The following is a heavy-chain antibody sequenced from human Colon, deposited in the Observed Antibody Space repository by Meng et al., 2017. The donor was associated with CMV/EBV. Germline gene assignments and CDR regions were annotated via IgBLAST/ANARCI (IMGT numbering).Heavy chain of an antibody. J-gene: IGHJ4*02. CDR1: GASVNSDYNY. Sequence: SETLSLTCSVSGASVNSDYNYWSWIRQPPGKGLEFIGYVYYSGSTNYNPFFKGRVTISIDTSKNQFSLKLTSVTAADTAVYYCTRGNTALWDNDHWGRGTLVTVSS. V-gene: IGHV4-61*01. D-gene: IGHD3-16*01. CDR2: VYYSGST. CDR3: TRGNTALWDNDH.